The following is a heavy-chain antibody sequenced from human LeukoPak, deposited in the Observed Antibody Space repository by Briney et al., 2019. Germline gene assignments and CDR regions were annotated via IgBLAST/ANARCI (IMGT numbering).Heavy chain of an antibody. J-gene: IGHJ4*02. Sequence: SETLSLTCAVSGGSIGSGAYAWSWIRQPPGKGLEWIGYIYRSGSTSYNPSLKSRVSITIDKSKNQFSLNLSSVTAADTAFYYCARGGGFYGSGTTHFDYWGQGTLVTVSS. CDR2: IYRSGST. CDR3: ARGGGFYGSGTTHFDY. V-gene: IGHV4-30-2*01. D-gene: IGHD3-10*01. CDR1: GGSIGSGAYA.